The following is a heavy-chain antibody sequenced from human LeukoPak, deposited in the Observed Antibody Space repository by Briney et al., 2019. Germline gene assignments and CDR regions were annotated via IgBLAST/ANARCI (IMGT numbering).Heavy chain of an antibody. D-gene: IGHD6-19*01. CDR1: GFTFDDYA. Sequence: GGSLRLSCAASGFTFDDYAMHWVRQAPGKGLEWVSLISWDGGSTYYADSVKGRFTISRDNSKNSLYLQMNSLRAEDTALYYCAKDKGYSSGWYGYFDYWGQGTLVTVSS. J-gene: IGHJ4*02. CDR2: ISWDGGST. CDR3: AKDKGYSSGWYGYFDY. V-gene: IGHV3-43D*03.